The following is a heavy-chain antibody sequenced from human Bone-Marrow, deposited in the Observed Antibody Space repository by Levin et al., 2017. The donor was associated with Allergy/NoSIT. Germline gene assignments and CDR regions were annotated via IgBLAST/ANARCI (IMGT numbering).Heavy chain of an antibody. J-gene: IGHJ3*01. V-gene: IGHV3-11*03. CDR1: GFTFSDHY. Sequence: PGGSLRLSCEASGFTFSDHYVTWIRQAPGKGLEWVSFISGCSRFTNYADSVKGRFTISRDNAKNSVFLQMDSLRAEDTAVYYCARQRAGDWGDGGYPSLDASDLWGQGTMVTVS. CDR3: ARQRAGDWGDGGYPSLDASDL. D-gene: IGHD2-21*02. CDR2: ISGCSRFT.